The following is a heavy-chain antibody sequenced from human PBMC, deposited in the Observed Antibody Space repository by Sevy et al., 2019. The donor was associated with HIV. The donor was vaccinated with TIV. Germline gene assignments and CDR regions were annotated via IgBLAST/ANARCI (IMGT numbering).Heavy chain of an antibody. CDR2: IIPIFGTA. CDR1: GGTFSTYA. J-gene: IGHJ4*02. D-gene: IGHD2-21*01. Sequence: ASVKVSCKASGGTFSTYAISWVRQAPGQGLEWMGGIIPIFGTANYAQKFQGRVTITADESTSTVFMELSSLRSDDTAVYYCARGTLSYYSGGGASGYPDFAWWGQGTLVTVSS. CDR3: ARGTLSYYSGGGASGYPDFAW. V-gene: IGHV1-69*13.